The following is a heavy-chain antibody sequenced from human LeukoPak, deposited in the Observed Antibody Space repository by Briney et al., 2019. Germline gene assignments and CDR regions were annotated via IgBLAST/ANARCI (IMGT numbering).Heavy chain of an antibody. CDR3: ARGGGLDV. CDR1: GFIVRSNY. CDR2: LFGGGST. D-gene: IGHD3-16*01. V-gene: IGHV3-53*01. Sequence: GGSLRLSCAASGFIVRSNYISWVRQAPGEGLEWVSVLFGGGSTYYADSVKGRFTISRDNSKNTLYLQMNSLRVEDTAVYFCARGGGLDVWGQGATVTVSS. J-gene: IGHJ6*02.